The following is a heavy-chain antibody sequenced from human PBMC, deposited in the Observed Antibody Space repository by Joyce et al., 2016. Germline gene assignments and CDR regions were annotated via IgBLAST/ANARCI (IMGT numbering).Heavy chain of an antibody. V-gene: IGHV3-30*04. CDR3: ARSPSNSWHTFDS. Sequence: QVQLVESGGGVAQPGRSLRLSCAASGFTFYRYARQWVRQTPGTGLEWVAFISPDGRKKFYSDSVKDRFIISRDNSNKMVFVQMNSLRVEDTGVYYCARSPSNSWHTFDSWGQGTLVSVSS. D-gene: IGHD2-2*01. CDR1: GFTFYRYA. J-gene: IGHJ4*02. CDR2: ISPDGRKK.